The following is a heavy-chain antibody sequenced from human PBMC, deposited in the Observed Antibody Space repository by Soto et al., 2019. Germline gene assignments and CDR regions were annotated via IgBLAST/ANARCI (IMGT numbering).Heavy chain of an antibody. CDR2: IYHSGST. CDR1: GGSISSGGYS. Sequence: QLQLQESGSGLVKPSQTLSLTCAVSGGSISSGGYSWSWIRQPPGKGLEWIGYIYHSGSTYYNPSLKSRVTMSVDRSKNQFSLKLSSVTAADTAVYYCARASGYCSGGSSPVGWFDPWGQGTLVTVSS. V-gene: IGHV4-30-2*01. CDR3: ARASGYCSGGSSPVGWFDP. J-gene: IGHJ5*02. D-gene: IGHD2-15*01.